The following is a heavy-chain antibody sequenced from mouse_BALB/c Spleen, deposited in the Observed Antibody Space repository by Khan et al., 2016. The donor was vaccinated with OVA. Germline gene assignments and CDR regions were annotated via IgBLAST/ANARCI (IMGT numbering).Heavy chain of an antibody. V-gene: IGHV2-6-7*01. CDR3: ARAYYGNYREAMDY. CDR1: GFSLNGYG. D-gene: IGHD2-10*01. J-gene: IGHJ4*01. CDR2: IWGDGST. Sequence: VELVESGPGLVAPSQSLSITCTVSGFSLNGYGVNWVRQPPGKGLEWLGMIWGDGSTDYNSVLKSRLSISKDKSKSKVFLKMNSLQTDDTDMYYCARAYYGNYREAMDYWGQGTSVTVSS.